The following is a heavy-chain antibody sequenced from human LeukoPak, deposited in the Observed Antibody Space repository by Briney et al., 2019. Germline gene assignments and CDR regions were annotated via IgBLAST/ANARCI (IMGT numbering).Heavy chain of an antibody. CDR1: GYTFTSYY. J-gene: IGHJ5*02. V-gene: IGHV1-46*01. CDR2: INPSGGST. D-gene: IGHD2-21*02. Sequence: GASVKVSCKASGYTFTSYYMHWVRQAPGQGLEWMGIINPSGGSTSYAQKFQGRVTMTRDTSTSTVYMELSSLRSEDTAVYYCARDLVEVVTAGPGGWFDPWGQGTLVTVSS. CDR3: ARDLVEVVTAGPGGWFDP.